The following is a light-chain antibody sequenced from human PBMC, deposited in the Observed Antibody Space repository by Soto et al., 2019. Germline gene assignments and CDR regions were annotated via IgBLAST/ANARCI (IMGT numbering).Light chain of an antibody. CDR3: QQYNNWPPMSS. Sequence: EIVMTQSPDTLSVSPGERATLSCRASQNVGRNVAWYQQRPGQAPRLLIHGTSTRAADIPGRFSGSVSGTELILPINSLQPEDFVIYYCQQYNNWPPMSSFGQGTKLEMK. V-gene: IGKV3-15*01. J-gene: IGKJ2*01. CDR2: GTS. CDR1: QNVGRN.